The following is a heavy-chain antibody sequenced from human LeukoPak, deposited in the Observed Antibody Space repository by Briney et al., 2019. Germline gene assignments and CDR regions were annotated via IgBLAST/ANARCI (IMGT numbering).Heavy chain of an antibody. CDR2: MNPNSGNT. CDR1: GYTFTSYD. Sequence: ASVKVSCKASGYTFTSYDINWVRQATGQGLEWMGWMNPNSGNTGYAQKFQGRVTMTRNTSISTAYMELSSLRSEDTAVYYCARGPDYYGSGSPTGYSFDYWGQGTLVTVSS. J-gene: IGHJ4*02. V-gene: IGHV1-8*01. CDR3: ARGPDYYGSGSPTGYSFDY. D-gene: IGHD3-10*01.